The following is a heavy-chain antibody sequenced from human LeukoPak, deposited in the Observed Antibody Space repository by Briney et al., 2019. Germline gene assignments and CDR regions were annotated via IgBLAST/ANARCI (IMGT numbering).Heavy chain of an antibody. CDR3: ARDGSLDYDFWSGYQNWFDP. J-gene: IGHJ5*02. CDR1: GFTFDDYG. Sequence: GGSLRLSCAASGFTFDDYGMSWVRQAPGKGLEWVSGINWNGGSTVYADSVKGRFTISRDNAKNSPYLQMNSLRAEDTALYYCARDGSLDYDFWSGYQNWFDPWGQGTLVTVSS. D-gene: IGHD3-3*01. V-gene: IGHV3-20*04. CDR2: INWNGGST.